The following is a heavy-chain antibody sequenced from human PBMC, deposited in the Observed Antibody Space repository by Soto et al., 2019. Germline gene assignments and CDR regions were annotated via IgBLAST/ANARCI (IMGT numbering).Heavy chain of an antibody. J-gene: IGHJ6*02. CDR1: GINFNDYW. D-gene: IGHD3-16*01. V-gene: IGHV3-7*03. Sequence: PGGSLRLSCAASGINFNDYWMSWVRQAPGKGLEWVANIKEDGSSKYYVDSVKGRFTISRDNSKNTLYLQMNSLRAEDTAVYYCAREGNPWGGSYGMDVWGQGTTVTVSS. CDR3: AREGNPWGGSYGMDV. CDR2: IKEDGSSK.